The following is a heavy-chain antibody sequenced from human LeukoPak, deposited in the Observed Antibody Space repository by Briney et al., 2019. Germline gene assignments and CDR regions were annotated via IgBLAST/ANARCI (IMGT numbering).Heavy chain of an antibody. CDR2: IYHSGTT. J-gene: IGHJ4*02. Sequence: SETLSLTCSVSGDSISSGGFFWTWIRQPPGKGLEWLGHIYHSGTTYSNPSLKSRVTISIDRSQNHFPLNLTSVTAADTAVYYCASHSGWSGPSEWGQGTLVTVSS. D-gene: IGHD6-19*01. CDR1: GDSISSGGFF. V-gene: IGHV4-30-2*01. CDR3: ASHSGWSGPSE.